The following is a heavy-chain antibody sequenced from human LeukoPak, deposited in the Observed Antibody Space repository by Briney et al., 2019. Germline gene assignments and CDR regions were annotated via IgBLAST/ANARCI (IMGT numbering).Heavy chain of an antibody. CDR1: GYSISSGYF. Sequence: PSETLSLTCTVSGYSISSGYFWGWIRQPPGKGLEWIGSFYHSGITYYNPSLKSRVTISVEMSKNQFSLKLSSVTAADTAVYYCARRVLRGVDYHNWFDPWGQGTLVTVSS. CDR3: ARRVLRGVDYHNWFDP. V-gene: IGHV4-38-2*02. J-gene: IGHJ5*02. CDR2: FYHSGIT. D-gene: IGHD3-10*01.